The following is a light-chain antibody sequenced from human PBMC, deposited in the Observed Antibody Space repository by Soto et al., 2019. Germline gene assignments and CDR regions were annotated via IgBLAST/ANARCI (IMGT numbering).Light chain of an antibody. CDR1: QSVRTK. CDR3: QQYYSTLFT. V-gene: IGKV3-15*01. Sequence: TQSADTVYVSPGEGATLSCTASQSVRTKLAWYQQKAGQAPRLLIYGASTRATGIPDRFSGSGSGTEFTLTICSLQSEDFAVYYCQQYYSTLFTFAQGTRLEVK. J-gene: IGKJ5*01. CDR2: GAS.